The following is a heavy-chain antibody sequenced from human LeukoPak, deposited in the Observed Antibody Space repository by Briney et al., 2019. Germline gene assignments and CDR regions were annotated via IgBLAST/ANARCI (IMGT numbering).Heavy chain of an antibody. D-gene: IGHD2/OR15-2a*01. V-gene: IGHV4-59*01. Sequence: SETLSLXCTVSGGSISSYYWSWSRQPAGKGLEWIGYIYYSGSTNYNPSLKSRVTISVDTSKNQFSLKLSSVTAADTAVYYCARVTFYYYYYYMDVWGKGTTVTVSS. CDR2: IYYSGST. J-gene: IGHJ6*03. CDR3: ARVTFYYYYYYMDV. CDR1: GGSISSYY.